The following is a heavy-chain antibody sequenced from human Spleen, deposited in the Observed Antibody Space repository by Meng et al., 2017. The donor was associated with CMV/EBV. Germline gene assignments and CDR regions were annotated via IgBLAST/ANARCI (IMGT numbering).Heavy chain of an antibody. CDR1: GDSISNRASC. J-gene: IGHJ4*02. D-gene: IGHD3-3*01. CDR2: ICSSGST. CDR3: ARECHPRVTIFGVVIYFDY. Sequence: GSLRLSCSVSGDSISNRASCWGWIRQSPGRGLEWIGSICSSGSTSYSPSLKSRVTISRDTSKNHFSLKVNSVTAADTAVYYCARECHPRVTIFGVVIYFDYWGQGTLVTVSS. V-gene: IGHV4-39*07.